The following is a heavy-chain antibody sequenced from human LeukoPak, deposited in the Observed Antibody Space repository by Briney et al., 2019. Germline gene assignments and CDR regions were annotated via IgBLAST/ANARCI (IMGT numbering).Heavy chain of an antibody. J-gene: IGHJ6*02. D-gene: IGHD2-15*01. V-gene: IGHV3-23*01. CDR3: AKEEDIVVVVAATLEGPYYYGMDV. CDR2: ISGSGGST. Sequence: GGSLRLSCAASGFTFSSYAMSWVRQAPGKGLEWVSAISGSGGSTYYADSVKGRFTISRDNSKNTLYLQMNSLRAEDTAVYYCAKEEDIVVVVAATLEGPYYYGMDVWGQGTTVTVSS. CDR1: GFTFSSYA.